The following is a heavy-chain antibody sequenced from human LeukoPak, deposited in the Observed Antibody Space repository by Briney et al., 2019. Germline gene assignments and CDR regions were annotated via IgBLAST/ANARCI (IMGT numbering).Heavy chain of an antibody. CDR3: ARVYYYDSSGYYYRFDY. CDR2: ISSSSSTI. CDR1: GFTFSSYS. D-gene: IGHD3-22*01. Sequence: PGGSLRLSCAASGFTFSSYSMNWVRQAPGKGLEWVSYISSSSSTIYYADSVKGRFTISRDNAKNSLYLQMNSLRAEDTAVYYCARVYYYDSSGYYYRFDYWGQGTLVTVSS. J-gene: IGHJ4*02. V-gene: IGHV3-48*01.